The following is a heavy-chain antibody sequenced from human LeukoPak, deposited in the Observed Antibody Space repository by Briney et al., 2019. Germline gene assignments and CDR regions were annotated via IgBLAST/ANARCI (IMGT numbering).Heavy chain of an antibody. CDR2: IYSGGST. D-gene: IGHD6-6*01. J-gene: IGHJ4*02. V-gene: IGHV3-66*02. Sequence: GGSLRLSCAASGFTVSSNYMSWVRQAPGKGLVWVSVIYSGGSTYYADSVKGRFTISRDNSKNTLYLQMNSLRAEDTAVYYCARDLAARTNLWGQGTLVTVSS. CDR1: GFTVSSNY. CDR3: ARDLAARTNL.